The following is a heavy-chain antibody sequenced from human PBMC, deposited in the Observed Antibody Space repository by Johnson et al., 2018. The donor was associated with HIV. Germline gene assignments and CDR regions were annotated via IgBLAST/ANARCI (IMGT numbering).Heavy chain of an antibody. Sequence: VQLVESGGGVVQPGGSLRLSCAASGFTFSSYGMHWVRQAPGRGLEWVEFIRYDGSNKYYADSVKGRFTISRDISKDTLYLQMGSLRAEDMAVYYCARVGDGNNKNAFDIWGQGTMVTVSS. J-gene: IGHJ3*02. CDR2: IRYDGSNK. CDR3: ARVGDGNNKNAFDI. D-gene: IGHD5-24*01. V-gene: IGHV3-30*02. CDR1: GFTFSSYG.